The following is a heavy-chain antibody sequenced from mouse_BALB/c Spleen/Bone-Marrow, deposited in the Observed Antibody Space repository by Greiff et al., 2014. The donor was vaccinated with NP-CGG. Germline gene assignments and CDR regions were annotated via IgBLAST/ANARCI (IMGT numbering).Heavy chain of an antibody. Sequence: VHLVESGAELASPGASVTLSCKASGYTFTDHIMNWVKKRPGQGLEWIGRIYPVSGETNYNQKFMGKATFSVDRSSSTVYMVLSSLTSEDPAVYYCGRGNYGSSYAMDYWGQGTSVTVSS. CDR1: GYTFTDHI. CDR3: GRGNYGSSYAMDY. V-gene: IGHV1-11*01. D-gene: IGHD1-1*01. CDR2: IYPVSGET. J-gene: IGHJ4*01.